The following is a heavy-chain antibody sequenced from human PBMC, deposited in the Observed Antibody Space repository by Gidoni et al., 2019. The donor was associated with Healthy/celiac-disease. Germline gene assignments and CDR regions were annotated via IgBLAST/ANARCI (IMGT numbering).Heavy chain of an antibody. CDR3: GRGGGNTVTLVDP. CDR1: GCSISSGGDY. D-gene: IGHD4-17*01. J-gene: IGHJ5*02. Sequence: QLQLPDSGPGLVQPSQTLSLTCTFSGCSISSGGDYWSWIRQHPGKGLEWSGYIYYSGSTAYNPSLKRRVNISVYTCKNQFFWKWSYGTDAETAVYYCGRGGGNTVTLVDPWGQGTLVNVSS. CDR2: IYYSGST. V-gene: IGHV4-31*03.